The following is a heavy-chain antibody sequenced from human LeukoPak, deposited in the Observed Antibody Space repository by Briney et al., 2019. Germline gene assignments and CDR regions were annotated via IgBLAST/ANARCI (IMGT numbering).Heavy chain of an antibody. D-gene: IGHD3-22*01. Sequence: PSETLSLTCAVYGGSFSGYYWSWIRQPPGKGLEWIGEINHSGSTNYNPSLKSRVTISVDTSKNQFSLKLSSVTAADTAVYYCAREVRDSSVSAVQHWGQGTPVTVSS. J-gene: IGHJ1*01. CDR2: INHSGST. CDR1: GGSFSGYY. CDR3: AREVRDSSVSAVQH. V-gene: IGHV4-34*01.